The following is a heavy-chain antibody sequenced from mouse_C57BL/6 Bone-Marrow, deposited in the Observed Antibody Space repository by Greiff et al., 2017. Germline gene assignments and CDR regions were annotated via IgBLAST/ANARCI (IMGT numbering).Heavy chain of an antibody. D-gene: IGHD2-2*01. Sequence: EVKLMESGGGLVQPGGSLKLSCAASGYTFSDYGMAWVRQAPRKGPEWVALISNLAYSINYADTVTGRFTISRENAKNTRYLKMSSLRSEDTAMYDCAKYGYSSKGFDYWGQGTTLTVSS. J-gene: IGHJ2*01. CDR2: ISNLAYSI. CDR1: GYTFSDYG. CDR3: AKYGYSSKGFDY. V-gene: IGHV5-15*01.